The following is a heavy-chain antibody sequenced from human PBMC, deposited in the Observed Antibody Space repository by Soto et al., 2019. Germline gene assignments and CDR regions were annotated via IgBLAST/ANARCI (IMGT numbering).Heavy chain of an antibody. CDR3: ARQYYYDSSGIPTDAFDI. Sequence: SETLSLTCTVSGGSISSYYWSWIRQPPGKGLEWIGYIYYSGSTNYNPSLKSRVTISVDTSKNQFSLKLSSVTAADTAVYYCARQYYYDSSGIPTDAFDIWGQGTMATVSS. CDR1: GGSISSYY. D-gene: IGHD3-22*01. J-gene: IGHJ3*02. CDR2: IYYSGST. V-gene: IGHV4-59*01.